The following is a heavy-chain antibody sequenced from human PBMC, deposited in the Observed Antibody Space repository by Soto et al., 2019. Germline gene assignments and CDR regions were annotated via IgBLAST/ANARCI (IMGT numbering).Heavy chain of an antibody. CDR1: SGSISDYY. CDR2: VFASGST. J-gene: IGHJ3*02. V-gene: IGHV4-4*07. D-gene: IGHD1-26*01. CDR3: AKDRHFIVGAEDAFDI. Sequence: SETLSLTCTVSSGSISDYYWSWIRQPAGKGLEWIGRVFASGSTNYNPSLKSRVTMSVDTSKNQFSLKLSSVTAADTAVYYCAKDRHFIVGAEDAFDIWGQGTMVTVSS.